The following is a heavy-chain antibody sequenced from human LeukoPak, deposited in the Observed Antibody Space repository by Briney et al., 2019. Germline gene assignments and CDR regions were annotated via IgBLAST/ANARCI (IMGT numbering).Heavy chain of an antibody. CDR3: ATHTYYYSSGSFAY. Sequence: ASVKVSFKASGYTFTSYDINWVRQAPGQGPEWMGWMNPSSGNTGFAQRFQGRVTMTRDTSINTAYLQLSSLTSEDTAVYYCATHTYYYSSGSFAYWGQGTLVTVSS. J-gene: IGHJ4*02. CDR1: GYTFTSYD. CDR2: MNPSSGNT. V-gene: IGHV1-8*01. D-gene: IGHD3-10*01.